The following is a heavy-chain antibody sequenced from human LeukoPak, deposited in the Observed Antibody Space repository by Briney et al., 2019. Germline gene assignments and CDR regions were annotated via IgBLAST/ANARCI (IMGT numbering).Heavy chain of an antibody. CDR2: IYYSGST. D-gene: IGHD3-10*01. CDR3: ARADYYGSGSYQPIDP. J-gene: IGHJ5*02. Sequence: SETLSLTCTVSGGSISRYYSSWMRHPPRKGLEWVGYIYYSGSTNYNPSLKRRVTISVGTFKNQSFLKLSSVTAADTAVYYCARADYYGSGSYQPIDPWGQGTLVTVSS. CDR1: GGSISRYY. V-gene: IGHV4-59*01.